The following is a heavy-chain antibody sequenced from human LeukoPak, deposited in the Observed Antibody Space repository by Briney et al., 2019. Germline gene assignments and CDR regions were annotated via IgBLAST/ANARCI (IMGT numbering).Heavy chain of an antibody. V-gene: IGHV3-9*01. CDR1: GFTHDDYA. J-gene: IGHJ4*02. CDR3: ADLGTCD. Sequence: GGSLRLSRAASGFTHDDYAMHWARQAPGKGLEWVSGISWNSGSIGYADSVKGRFTISRDHDKNLVYLQMSILRGEDTAVDCCADLGTCDCGQGTMVTVSS. CDR2: ISWNSGSI. D-gene: IGHD3/OR15-3a*01.